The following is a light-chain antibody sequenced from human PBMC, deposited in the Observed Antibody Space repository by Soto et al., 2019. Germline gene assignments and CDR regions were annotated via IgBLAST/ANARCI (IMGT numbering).Light chain of an antibody. CDR1: QDITND. CDR2: EAS. Sequence: DIQMTQSPSSLSASVGDRVTITCQAGQDITNDLNWYQQKPGKAPKVLIYEASNLKTGVPSRFSGSGSGTDFTFTISSLQPEDIATYFCQQYDNVPLTFGGGTKVEIK. CDR3: QQYDNVPLT. J-gene: IGKJ4*01. V-gene: IGKV1-33*01.